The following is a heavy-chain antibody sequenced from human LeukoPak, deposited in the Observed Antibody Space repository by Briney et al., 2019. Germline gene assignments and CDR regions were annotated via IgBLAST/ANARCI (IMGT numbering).Heavy chain of an antibody. Sequence: GGSLRLSCVASGFNFYDYGMHWVRQVPGKGLEWVAVISYDGSNKNYADSVKGRFSISRDNSKNTLYLQMNSLRAEDTAVYYCARGSHRIEYRRSAAFDPWGQGTLVTVSS. V-gene: IGHV3-30*03. J-gene: IGHJ5*02. CDR1: GFNFYDYG. D-gene: IGHD6-6*01. CDR3: ARGSHRIEYRRSAAFDP. CDR2: ISYDGSNK.